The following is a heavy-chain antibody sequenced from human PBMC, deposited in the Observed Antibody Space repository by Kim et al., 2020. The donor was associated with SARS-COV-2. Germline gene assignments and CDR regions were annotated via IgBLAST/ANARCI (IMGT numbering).Heavy chain of an antibody. CDR2: IIPIFGTA. D-gene: IGHD4-17*01. CDR3: ARVRGITTVTTWAQRMGYYYYYMDV. CDR1: GGTFSSYA. J-gene: IGHJ6*03. V-gene: IGHV1-69*13. Sequence: SVKVSCKASGGTFSSYAISWVRQAPGQGLEWMGGIIPIFGTANYAQKFQGRVTITADESTSTAYMELSSLRSEDTAVYYCARVRGITTVTTWAQRMGYYYYYMDVWGKGTTVTVSS.